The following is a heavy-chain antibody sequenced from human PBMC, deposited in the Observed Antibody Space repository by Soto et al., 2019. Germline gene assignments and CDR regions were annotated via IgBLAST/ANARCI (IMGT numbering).Heavy chain of an antibody. CDR1: GGTFSSYA. CDR2: IIPIFGTA. J-gene: IGHJ6*02. D-gene: IGHD2-8*01. CDR3: ARSSTNGVCYRIYYYGMDV. V-gene: IGHV1-69*13. Sequence: SVKVSCKASGGTFSSYAISWVRQAPGQGLEWMGGIIPIFGTANYAQKFQGRVTITADESTSTAYMELSSLRSEDTAVYYCARSSTNGVCYRIYYYGMDVWGQGTTVTVSS.